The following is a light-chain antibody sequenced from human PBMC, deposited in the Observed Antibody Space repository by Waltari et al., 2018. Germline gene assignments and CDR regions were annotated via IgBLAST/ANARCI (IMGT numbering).Light chain of an antibody. V-gene: IGLV2-11*01. CDR2: DVT. CDR3: CSYAGTYFWV. J-gene: IGLJ3*02. CDR1: SSDVGVYDF. Sequence: QSALTQPRSVSGSPGQSVTISCSGTSSDVGVYDFISWYQHHPGKAPNLMIYDVTKRPSGVPGRFSGSKSGNTASLSISGLQAEDEADYYCCSYAGTYFWVFGGGTKLTVL.